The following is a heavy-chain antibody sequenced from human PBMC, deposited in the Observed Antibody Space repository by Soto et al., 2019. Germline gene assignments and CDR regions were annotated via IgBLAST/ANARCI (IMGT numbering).Heavy chain of an antibody. J-gene: IGHJ6*02. V-gene: IGHV4-4*02. CDR2: IYQGDT. D-gene: IGHD3-10*01. CDR1: GGSFSNNQW. Sequence: SETLSLTCTVSGGSFSNNQWWSWVRQSPGKTLEWIGGIYQGDTTYNPALKSRARISIDRSKNQFSLRLTSATATDTATYYCARARTDGEGFDFYYGLDLWGQGATVTVSS. CDR3: ARARTDGEGFDFYYGLDL.